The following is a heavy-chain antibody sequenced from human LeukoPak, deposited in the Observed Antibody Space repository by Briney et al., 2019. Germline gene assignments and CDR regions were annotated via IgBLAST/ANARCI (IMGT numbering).Heavy chain of an antibody. CDR1: GFTFSSYA. V-gene: IGHV3-30*04. Sequence: GGSLRLSCAASGFTFSSYAMHWVRQAPGKGLEWVAVIPYDGSNKYYADSAKGRFTISRDNSKNTLYLQVNSLRAEDTAVYYCARDLAPSITGTTDYWGQGTLVTVSS. D-gene: IGHD1-7*01. CDR3: ARDLAPSITGTTDY. CDR2: IPYDGSNK. J-gene: IGHJ4*02.